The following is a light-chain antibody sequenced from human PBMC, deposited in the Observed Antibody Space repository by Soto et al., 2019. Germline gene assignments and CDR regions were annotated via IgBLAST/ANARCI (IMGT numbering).Light chain of an antibody. V-gene: IGLV2-23*01. J-gene: IGLJ2*01. Sequence: QSALTQPASVSGSPGQSITISCTGTSSDVGSYNLVSWYQQHPGKAPKLMIYEGSKRPSGVSNRFSGSKSGNTASLTISGLQAEDESDYYCCSYAGGSPPVVFGGGTKVTVL. CDR2: EGS. CDR1: SSDVGSYNL. CDR3: CSYAGGSPPVV.